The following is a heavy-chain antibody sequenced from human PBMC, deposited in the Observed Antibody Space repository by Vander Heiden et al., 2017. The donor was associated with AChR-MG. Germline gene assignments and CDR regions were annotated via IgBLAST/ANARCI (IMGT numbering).Heavy chain of an antibody. D-gene: IGHD6-13*01. V-gene: IGHV2-70*15. Sequence: QVTLRESGPALVKPTQTLTLTCPFSGFSLSTSGMCVSWIRQPPGKALEWLARIDWDDDKYYSTSLKTRLTISKDTSKNQVVLTMTNMDPVDTATYYCARIGIAAAGYYYGMDVWGQGTTVTVSS. J-gene: IGHJ6*02. CDR3: ARIGIAAAGYYYGMDV. CDR2: IDWDDDK. CDR1: GFSLSTSGMC.